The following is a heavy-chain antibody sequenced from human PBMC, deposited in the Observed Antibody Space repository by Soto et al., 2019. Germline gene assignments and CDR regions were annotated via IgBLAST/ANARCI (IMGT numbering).Heavy chain of an antibody. CDR3: ESLDRCYRYY. Sequence: EVQLVESGGGLVQPGGSLRLSCAASGFTVSSNYMSWVRQAPGKGLEWVSVIYSGGSTYYADSVKCRFTISRDHSKNTLYLPMNSLRAEDTAVYYGESLDRCYRYYWGQGTLVTFSS. V-gene: IGHV3-66*01. CDR1: GFTVSSNY. J-gene: IGHJ4*02. D-gene: IGHD3-10*01. CDR2: IYSGGST.